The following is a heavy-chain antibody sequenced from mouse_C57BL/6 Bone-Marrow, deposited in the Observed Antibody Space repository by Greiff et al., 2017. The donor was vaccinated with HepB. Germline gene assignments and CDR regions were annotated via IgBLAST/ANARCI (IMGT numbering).Heavy chain of an antibody. V-gene: IGHV1-69*01. J-gene: IGHJ4*01. CDR1: GYTFTSYW. CDR2: MDPSDSYT. Sequence: QVQLQQPGAELVMPGASVKLSCKASGYTFTSYWMHWVKQRPGQGLEWIGEMDPSDSYTNYNQKFKGKSTLTVNKSSSTAYMQLSSLTSEDSAVYYCAREDYYAMDYWGQGTSVTVSS. CDR3: AREDYYAMDY.